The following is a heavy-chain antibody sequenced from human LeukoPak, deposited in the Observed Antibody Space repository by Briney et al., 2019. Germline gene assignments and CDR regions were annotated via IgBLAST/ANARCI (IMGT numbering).Heavy chain of an antibody. Sequence: ASVKVSCKASGYTFTNYGISWVRQAPGQGLEWMGWISPYNGNADYAQKLQGRVTMTADTSTTTAYMELRSLRSDDTDVYYCARGWLQPYWYFDLWGRGTLVTVSS. CDR2: ISPYNGNA. D-gene: IGHD5-24*01. J-gene: IGHJ2*01. CDR3: ARGWLQPYWYFDL. V-gene: IGHV1-18*01. CDR1: GYTFTNYG.